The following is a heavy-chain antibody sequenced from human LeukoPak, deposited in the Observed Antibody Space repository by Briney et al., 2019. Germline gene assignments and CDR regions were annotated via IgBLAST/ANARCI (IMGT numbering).Heavy chain of an antibody. Sequence: GGSLRLSCAVSGFTYNNYWMTWVRQAPGKGLEWVAHIHESGSYQNYVDSVRGRFTVSRDNTKRVLYLQMDSLRAEDTAVYYCARDIPGGASFLDQWGQGTLVTVSS. V-gene: IGHV3-7*01. D-gene: IGHD5-18*01. CDR2: IHESGSYQ. CDR3: ARDIPGGASFLDQ. CDR1: GFTYNNYW. J-gene: IGHJ5*02.